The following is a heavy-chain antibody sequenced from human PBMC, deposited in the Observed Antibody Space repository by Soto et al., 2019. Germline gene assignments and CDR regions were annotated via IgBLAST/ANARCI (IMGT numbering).Heavy chain of an antibody. D-gene: IGHD6-13*01. V-gene: IGHV3-48*01. CDR3: ARHPERIAEIGWFDP. CDR1: AFSFSSYS. CDR2: ISTLSTI. J-gene: IGHJ5*02. Sequence: PGGSLRLSCPASAFSFSSYSWNWVRQVPGKGLEWVSSISTLSTIYYADSVKGRFTISRDNAKNSLYLQMNSLRAEDTAVYYCARHPERIAEIGWFDPWGQGTLVTVSS.